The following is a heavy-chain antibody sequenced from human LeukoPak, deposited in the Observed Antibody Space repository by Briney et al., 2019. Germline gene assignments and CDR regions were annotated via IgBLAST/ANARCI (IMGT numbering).Heavy chain of an antibody. CDR1: GYTLTELS. CDR2: FDPEDGET. J-gene: IGHJ5*02. Sequence: GASVKVSFKVSGYTLTELSMHWVRQAPGKGLEWMGGFDPEDGETIYSQKFQGRVTMTEDTSTDTAYMELSSLRSEDTAVYYCATTKSKRRCSGGSCYSRWFDPWGQGTLVTVSS. V-gene: IGHV1-24*01. D-gene: IGHD2-15*01. CDR3: ATTKSKRRCSGGSCYSRWFDP.